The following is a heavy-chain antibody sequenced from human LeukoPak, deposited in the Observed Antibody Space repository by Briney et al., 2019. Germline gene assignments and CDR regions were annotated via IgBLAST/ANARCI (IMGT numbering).Heavy chain of an antibody. V-gene: IGHV4-39*07. Sequence: PSETLSLTCTVSGGSISSSTYYWGWIRQPPGKGLEWIGSIYYSGSTNYNPSLKSRVTISVDTSKNQFSLKLSSVTAADTAVYYCARVGLSQGAFDIWGQGTMVTVSS. D-gene: IGHD6-19*01. CDR2: IYYSGST. J-gene: IGHJ3*02. CDR1: GGSISSSTYY. CDR3: ARVGLSQGAFDI.